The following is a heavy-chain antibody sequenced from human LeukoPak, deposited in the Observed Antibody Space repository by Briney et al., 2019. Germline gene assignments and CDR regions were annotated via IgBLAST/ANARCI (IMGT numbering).Heavy chain of an antibody. J-gene: IGHJ3*02. CDR2: IVVGSGNT. CDR1: GFTFTSSA. V-gene: IGHV1-58*02. CDR3: AADCSSTSCSHAFDI. Sequence: ASVKVSCKASGFTFTSSAMQWVRQARGQRLEWIGWIVVGSGNTNYAQKFQERVTITRDMSTSTAYMELSSLRPEDTAMYYCAADCSSTSCSHAFDIWGQGTMVTVSS. D-gene: IGHD2-2*01.